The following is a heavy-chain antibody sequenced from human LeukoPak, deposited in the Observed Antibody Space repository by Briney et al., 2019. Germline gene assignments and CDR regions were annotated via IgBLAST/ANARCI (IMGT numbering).Heavy chain of an antibody. Sequence: GGSLRLSCAASGFTFSSYAMSWVRQAPGKGLEWVSAISGSGGNTYYADSVKGRFTISRDNSKDTLYLQMNSLRAEDTAVYYCAKPYYFGSGSPFYGMDVWGQGTTVTVPS. J-gene: IGHJ6*02. CDR3: AKPYYFGSGSPFYGMDV. CDR1: GFTFSSYA. D-gene: IGHD3-10*01. CDR2: ISGSGGNT. V-gene: IGHV3-23*01.